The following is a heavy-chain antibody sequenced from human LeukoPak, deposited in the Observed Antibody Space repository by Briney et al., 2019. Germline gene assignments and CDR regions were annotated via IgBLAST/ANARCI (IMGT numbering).Heavy chain of an antibody. Sequence: GGSLRLSCAASGFSFSTYGVHWVRQAPGKGLEWVALIWNAGTNTYYADSVKGRFTISRDNSNNTLYLQMNSLRAEDTAVYYCAGDTPPGGDYYFDYWGQGTLVIVSS. J-gene: IGHJ4*02. V-gene: IGHV3-33*01. CDR1: GFSFSTYG. D-gene: IGHD3-16*01. CDR3: AGDTPPGGDYYFDY. CDR2: IWNAGTNT.